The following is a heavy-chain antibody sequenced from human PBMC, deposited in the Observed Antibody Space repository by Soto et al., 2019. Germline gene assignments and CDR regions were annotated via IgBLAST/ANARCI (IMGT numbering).Heavy chain of an antibody. V-gene: IGHV4-4*07. CDR3: ARDDYSSPRGAFDL. Sequence: QVQVQESGPGLVKPSETLSLTCTVSGDSVTSFYWNWIRQPAGQGLEWIGRIYPSGSTIYNPSLENRVSMSVDRSRDQVSLTFSSVTAADTALYYCARDDYSSPRGAFDLWGQGTLVTVSS. CDR1: GDSVTSFY. J-gene: IGHJ3*01. CDR2: IYPSGST. D-gene: IGHD6-19*01.